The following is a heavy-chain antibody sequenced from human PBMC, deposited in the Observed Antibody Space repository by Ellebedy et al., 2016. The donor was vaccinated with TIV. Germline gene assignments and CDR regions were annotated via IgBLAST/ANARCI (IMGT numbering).Heavy chain of an antibody. V-gene: IGHV1-24*01. D-gene: IGHD1-26*01. CDR3: ATLGDSGSYWGSDY. Sequence: ASVKVSCXVSGYTLTELSMHWVRQAPGKGLEWMGGFDPEDGETIYAQKFQGRVTMTEDTSTDTAYMELSSLRSEDTAVYYCATLGDSGSYWGSDYWGQGTLVTVSS. J-gene: IGHJ4*02. CDR1: GYTLTELS. CDR2: FDPEDGET.